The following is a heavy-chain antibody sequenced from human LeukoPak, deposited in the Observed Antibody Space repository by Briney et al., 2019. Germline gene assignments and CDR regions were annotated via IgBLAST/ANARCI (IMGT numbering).Heavy chain of an antibody. CDR3: ARVVAVAGEAFDI. CDR1: GYSISSGYY. D-gene: IGHD6-19*01. CDR2: IYHSGST. J-gene: IGHJ3*02. Sequence: KPSETLSLTCAVSGYSISSGYYWGWIRQPPGKGLEWIGSIYHSGSTYYNPSLKSRVTISVDTSKNQFSLKLSSVTAADTAVYYCARVVAVAGEAFDIWGQGTMVTVSP. V-gene: IGHV4-38-2*01.